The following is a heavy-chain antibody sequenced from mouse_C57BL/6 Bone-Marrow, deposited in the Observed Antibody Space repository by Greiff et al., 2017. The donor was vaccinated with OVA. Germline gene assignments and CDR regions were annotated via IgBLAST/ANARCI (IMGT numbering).Heavy chain of an antibody. J-gene: IGHJ3*01. CDR3: AMPYDYDGAWFAY. V-gene: IGHV1-64*01. CDR1: GYTFTSYW. D-gene: IGHD2-4*01. Sequence: QVQLQQPGAELVKPGASVKLSCKASGYTFTSYWMHWVKQRPGQGLEWIGMIHPNSGSTNYNEKFKSKATLTVDKSSSTAYMQLSSLTSEDSAVYYCAMPYDYDGAWFAYWGQGTLVTVSA. CDR2: IHPNSGST.